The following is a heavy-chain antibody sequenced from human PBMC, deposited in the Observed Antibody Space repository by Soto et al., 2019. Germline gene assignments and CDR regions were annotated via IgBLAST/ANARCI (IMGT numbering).Heavy chain of an antibody. J-gene: IGHJ6*03. CDR1: GFTFSSYG. D-gene: IGHD4-17*01. CDR3: ARDRVTVTTVYYYMDV. Sequence: GGSLRLSCAASGFTFSSYGMHWVRQAPGKGLEWVAVIWYDGSNKYYADSVKGRFTISRDNSKNTLYLQMNSLRAEDTAVYYGARDRVTVTTVYYYMDVWGKGTTVTVSS. V-gene: IGHV3-33*01. CDR2: IWYDGSNK.